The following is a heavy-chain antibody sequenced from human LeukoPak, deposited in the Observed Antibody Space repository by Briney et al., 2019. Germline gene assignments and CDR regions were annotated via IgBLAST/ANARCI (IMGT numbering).Heavy chain of an antibody. CDR3: ARERYSSNLRYFDY. V-gene: IGHV1-2*06. CDR1: GYTFTGYY. D-gene: IGHD6-19*01. CDR2: INPNSGGT. J-gene: IGHJ4*02. Sequence: ASVKVSCKASGYTFTGYYMHWVRQAPGQGLEWMGRINPNSGGTNYAQKFQGRVTMTRDTSISTAYMELNGLRSDDTAVYYCARERYSSNLRYFDYWGQGTLVTVSS.